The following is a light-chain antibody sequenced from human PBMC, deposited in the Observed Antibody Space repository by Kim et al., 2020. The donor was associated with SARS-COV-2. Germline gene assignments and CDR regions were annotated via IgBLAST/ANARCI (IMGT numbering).Light chain of an antibody. V-gene: IGKV3-20*01. J-gene: IGKJ4*01. CDR2: TAA. CDR1: QHIGNDC. CDR3: HQHAYSPLT. Sequence: SPGERVTRTWTASQHIGNDCVAWIQEKPGQAPRLLIHTAANRATGNPDRFSGSGSGTDFTLTISRLEPEESAVYYCHQHAYSPLTFGGGTKVDIK.